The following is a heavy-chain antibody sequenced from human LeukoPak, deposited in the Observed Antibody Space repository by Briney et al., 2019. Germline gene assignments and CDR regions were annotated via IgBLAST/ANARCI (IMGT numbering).Heavy chain of an antibody. CDR1: EFSFSSYW. J-gene: IGHJ4*02. V-gene: IGHV3-7*01. CDR2: IKQDGSEK. CDR3: ARRYFDS. Sequence: GGSLRLSCAASEFSFSSYWMSWVRQAPGKGLEWVANIKQDGSEKYYVDSVKGRFTISRDNAKNSLYLQMNSLRAEDTAVYYCARRYFDSWGQGTLVTVSS.